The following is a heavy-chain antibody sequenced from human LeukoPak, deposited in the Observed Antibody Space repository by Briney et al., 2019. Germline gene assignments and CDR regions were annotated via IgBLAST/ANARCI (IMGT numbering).Heavy chain of an antibody. J-gene: IGHJ4*02. CDR1: GFTFSSYA. CDR2: ISDSGGIT. Sequence: GGSLRPSCAASGFTFSSYAMSWVRQGPGKGLEWVSVISDSGGITYYADSVKGRFTISRDNSKNTLYLQMNSLRAEDTAVYYCAKEIRLVEKLFDYWGQGTLVTVSS. CDR3: AKEIRLVEKLFDY. V-gene: IGHV3-23*01. D-gene: IGHD6-19*01.